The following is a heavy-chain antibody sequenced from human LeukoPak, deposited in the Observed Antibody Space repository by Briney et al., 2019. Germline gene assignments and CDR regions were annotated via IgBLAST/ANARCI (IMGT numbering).Heavy chain of an antibody. J-gene: IGHJ6*03. CDR3: ARSSIAVVGTGYYYYYMDV. V-gene: IGHV4-4*07. CDR2: IYTSGST. D-gene: IGHD6-19*01. Sequence: SETLSLTCTVSGYSISSGYYWGWIRQPAGKGLEWIGRIYTSGSTNYNPSLKSRVTMSVDTSKNQFSLKLSSVTAADTAVYYCARSSIAVVGTGYYYYYMDVWGKGTTVTISS. CDR1: GYSISSGYY.